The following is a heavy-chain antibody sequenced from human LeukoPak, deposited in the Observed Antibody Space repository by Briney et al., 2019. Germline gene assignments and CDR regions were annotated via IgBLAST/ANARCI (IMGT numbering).Heavy chain of an antibody. CDR2: IYPRDSDT. CDR1: GSTVTSSW. Sequence: GGSLQISCQGSGSTVTSSWIAWVRQVPGKGLEWIWIIYPRDSDTRYSPSFQGQVTISADKSISPAYLQWSSLQASDSAMYYCARHSLDSPSDYWGQGTLLTVSS. J-gene: IGHJ4*02. CDR3: ARHSLDSPSDY. V-gene: IGHV5-51*01.